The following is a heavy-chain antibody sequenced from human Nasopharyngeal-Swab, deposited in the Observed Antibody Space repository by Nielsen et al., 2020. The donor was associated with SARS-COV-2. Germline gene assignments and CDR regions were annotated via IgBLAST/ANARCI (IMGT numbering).Heavy chain of an antibody. J-gene: IGHJ6*03. D-gene: IGHD4-23*01. V-gene: IGHV1-69*01. CDR3: ARPTVVTPPSYYYYYMDV. CDR2: IIPIFGTA. Sequence: WVRQAPGQGLEWMGGIIPIFGTANYAQKFQGRVTFTADESTSTAYMELSSLRSEDTAVYYCARPTVVTPPSYYYYYMDVWGKGTTVTVSS.